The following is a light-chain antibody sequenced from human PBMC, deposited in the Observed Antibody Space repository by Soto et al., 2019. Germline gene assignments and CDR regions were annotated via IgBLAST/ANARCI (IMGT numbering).Light chain of an antibody. CDR3: QQYSSYSYT. CDR1: QSIGDS. Sequence: DIQMTQSPSTPSASVGDRVIITCRASQSIGDSLAWYQQKPGKAPYLLISDVSSLERGVPSRFSGSGSGTDFTLTISSLQPDDFATYYCQQYSSYSYTFGQGTRLEIK. CDR2: DVS. J-gene: IGKJ5*01. V-gene: IGKV1-5*01.